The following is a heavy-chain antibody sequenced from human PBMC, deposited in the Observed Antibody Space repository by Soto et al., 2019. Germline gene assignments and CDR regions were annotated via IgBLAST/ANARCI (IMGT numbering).Heavy chain of an antibody. CDR1: GFTFSSSW. CDR2: MNPDGSVA. V-gene: IGHV3-7*01. CDR3: SRDPGFGAIDY. D-gene: IGHD3-10*01. J-gene: IGHJ4*02. Sequence: PGGSLRLSCAASGFTFSSSWMAWVRQAPGKGLEWVAHMNPDGSVASYVGSVRGRFIISRDNAQNSLYLQMNSVSAEDTAVYYCSRDPGFGAIDYWGQGTLVTVSS.